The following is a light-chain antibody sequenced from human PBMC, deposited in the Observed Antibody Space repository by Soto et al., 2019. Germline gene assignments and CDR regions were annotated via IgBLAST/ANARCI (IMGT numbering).Light chain of an antibody. Sequence: EIVVTQSPATLSLSPGERATLSCRASQSVSSYLAWYQQKPGQTPRLLIYDASNRATGIPARFSGSGSGTDFTLTISSLEPEDFAVYYCQQRSNWLITFGQGTRPEIK. J-gene: IGKJ5*01. V-gene: IGKV3-11*01. CDR2: DAS. CDR1: QSVSSY. CDR3: QQRSNWLIT.